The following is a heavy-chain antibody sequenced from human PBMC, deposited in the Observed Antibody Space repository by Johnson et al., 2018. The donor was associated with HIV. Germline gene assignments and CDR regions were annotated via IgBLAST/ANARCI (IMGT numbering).Heavy chain of an antibody. CDR1: GFTFDDYG. Sequence: VQLVESGGGVVRPGGSLRLSCAASGFTFDDYGMSWVRQAPGKGLEGGSGINWNGGSTGYADSVKGRFTISRDNDQNSLYLQMNSLGAEDTAVYYCSRPHEGQYYNFWSGYRPAPMNDAFDIWGQVTIGTVSS. D-gene: IGHD3-3*01. J-gene: IGHJ3*02. CDR3: SRPHEGQYYNFWSGYRPAPMNDAFDI. V-gene: IGHV3-20*04. CDR2: INWNGGST.